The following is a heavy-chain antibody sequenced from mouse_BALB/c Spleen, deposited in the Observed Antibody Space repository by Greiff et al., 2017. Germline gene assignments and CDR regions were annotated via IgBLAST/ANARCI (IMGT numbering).Heavy chain of an antibody. CDR2: IYPGDGDT. D-gene: IGHD1-1*02. Sequence: VQLQESGAELVRPGSSVKISCKASGYAFSSYWMNWVKQRPGQGLEWIGQIYPGDGDTNYNGKFKGKATLTADKSSSTAYMELARLTSEDSAIYYCAREVDAMDYWGQGTSVTVSS. CDR3: AREVDAMDY. CDR1: GYAFSSYW. J-gene: IGHJ4*01. V-gene: IGHV1-80*01.